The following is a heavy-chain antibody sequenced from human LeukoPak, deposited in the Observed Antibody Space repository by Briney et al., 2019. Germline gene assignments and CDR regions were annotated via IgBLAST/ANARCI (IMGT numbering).Heavy chain of an antibody. V-gene: IGHV4-34*01. CDR3: ARGQDYYDSSGYSPADFDY. CDR1: GGSFSGYY. D-gene: IGHD3-22*01. CDR2: INHSGST. Sequence: SETLSLTCAVYGGSFSGYYWSWIRQPPGKGLEWIGEINHSGSTNYNPSLKSRVTISVDTSKNQFSLKLSSVTAADTAVYYCARGQDYYDSSGYSPADFDYWGQGTLVTVSS. J-gene: IGHJ4*02.